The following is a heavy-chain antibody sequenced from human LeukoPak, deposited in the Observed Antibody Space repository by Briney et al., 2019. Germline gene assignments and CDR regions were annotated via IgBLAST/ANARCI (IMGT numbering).Heavy chain of an antibody. CDR1: GFTFSTSW. V-gene: IGHV3-7*01. J-gene: IGHJ4*02. CDR2: IKQDGSET. Sequence: GGSLRLSCAASGFTFSTSWMDWVRQAPGKGLEWGANIKQDGSETYYVHSAKGRFTISRDNAKNSLYLQMDSLRVDDTAIYYCAKSLDYWGQGTLVTVSS. CDR3: AKSLDY.